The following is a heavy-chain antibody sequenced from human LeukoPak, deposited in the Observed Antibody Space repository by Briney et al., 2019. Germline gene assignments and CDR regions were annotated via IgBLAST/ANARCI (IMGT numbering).Heavy chain of an antibody. J-gene: IGHJ4*02. CDR2: ISWNSGSI. D-gene: IGHD1-26*01. CDR3: AKDTGGASFDY. CDR1: GFTFDDYA. V-gene: IGHV3-9*01. Sequence: PGGSLRLSCAASGFTFDDYAMHWVRQAPGKGLEWVSGISWNSGSIGYADSVKGRFTISRDNAKNSLYLQMNSLRAEDTALYYCAKDTGGASFDYWGQGTLVTVSS.